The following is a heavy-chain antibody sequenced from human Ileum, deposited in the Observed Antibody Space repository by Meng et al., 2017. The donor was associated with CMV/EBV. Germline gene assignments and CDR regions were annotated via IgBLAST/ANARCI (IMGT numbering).Heavy chain of an antibody. CDR2: IDWDDDK. D-gene: IGHD6-19*01. J-gene: IGHJ4*02. V-gene: IGHV2-70*19. Sequence: PTLVKPTRIHILTCTVSGFSLTTRGMCVSWVRQPPGKALEWFALIDWDDDKGYSTTLNTRLTNSKDIAKSQVFLIMTNMDPVDTATYFSARAPGYRSGHLDYWAQGTLVTVSS. CDR1: GFSLTTRGMC. CDR3: ARAPGYRSGHLDY.